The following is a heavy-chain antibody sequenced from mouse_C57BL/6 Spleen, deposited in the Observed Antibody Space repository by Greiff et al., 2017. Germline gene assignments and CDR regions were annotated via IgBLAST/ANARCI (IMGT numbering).Heavy chain of an antibody. D-gene: IGHD2-2*01. CDR1: GYTFTSYW. CDR3: ARFGYDVGAWFAY. V-gene: IGHV1-64*01. CDR2: IHPNSGST. Sequence: QVHVKQSGAELVKPGASVKLSCKASGYTFTSYWMHWVKQRPGQGLEWIGMIHPNSGSTNYNEKFKSKATLTVDKSSSTAYMQLSSLTSEDSAVYYCARFGYDVGAWFAYWGQGTLVTVSA. J-gene: IGHJ3*01.